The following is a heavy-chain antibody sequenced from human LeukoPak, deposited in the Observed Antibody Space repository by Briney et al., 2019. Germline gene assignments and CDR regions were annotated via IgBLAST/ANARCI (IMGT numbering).Heavy chain of an antibody. V-gene: IGHV3-21*01. J-gene: IGHJ4*02. Sequence: GGSLRLSCAVSGFTFSSYTMNWVRQAPGKGLEWVSSISSSSSYIYYADSVKGQFTISRDNAKNSLYLQMNSLRAEDTAVYYCARDGTYCGGDCSPYFDYWGQGTLVTVSS. D-gene: IGHD2-21*02. CDR3: ARDGTYCGGDCSPYFDY. CDR1: GFTFSSYT. CDR2: ISSSSSYI.